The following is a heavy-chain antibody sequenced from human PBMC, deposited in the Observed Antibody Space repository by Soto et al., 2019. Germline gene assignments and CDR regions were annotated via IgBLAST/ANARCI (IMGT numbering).Heavy chain of an antibody. CDR3: AREMVRGVGSDY. CDR1: GYTFTSYA. D-gene: IGHD3-10*01. Sequence: ASVKVSCKASGYTFTSYAIHWVRQAPGQRLEWMGWINAGNGNTKSSEKFQGRVTISRATSASTAYLELSRLTSEDTAVYFCAREMVRGVGSDYWGQGTLVTVSS. J-gene: IGHJ4*02. V-gene: IGHV1-3*01. CDR2: INAGNGNT.